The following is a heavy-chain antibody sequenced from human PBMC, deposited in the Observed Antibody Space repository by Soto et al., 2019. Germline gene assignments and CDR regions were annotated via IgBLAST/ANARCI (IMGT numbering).Heavy chain of an antibody. J-gene: IGHJ4*02. Sequence: PGGSLRLSCAASGFTFSNYAMNWVRQAPGKGLEWVSGISATGVKTYSADSVKGRFTMSRDNSKDTVYLEMNSLRAEDTAVYYCTKCSSAMRYYFDFSGLGALVTVSS. CDR1: GFTFSNYA. CDR2: ISATGVKT. D-gene: IGHD6-6*01. V-gene: IGHV3-23*01. CDR3: TKCSSAMRYYFDF.